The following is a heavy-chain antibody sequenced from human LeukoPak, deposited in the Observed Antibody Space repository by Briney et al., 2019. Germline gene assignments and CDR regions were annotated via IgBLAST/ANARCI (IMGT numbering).Heavy chain of an antibody. D-gene: IGHD3-22*01. CDR2: IYYSGST. J-gene: IGHJ3*02. CDR3: ASKDYYDSSGYYSDAFDI. CDR1: GGSISSSSYY. Sequence: SETLSLTCTVSGGSISSSSYYWGWIRQPPGKGLEWIGSIYYSGSTYYNPSLKSRVTVSVDTSKNQFSLKLSSVTAADTAVYYCASKDYYDSSGYYSDAFDIWGQGTMVTVSS. V-gene: IGHV4-39*01.